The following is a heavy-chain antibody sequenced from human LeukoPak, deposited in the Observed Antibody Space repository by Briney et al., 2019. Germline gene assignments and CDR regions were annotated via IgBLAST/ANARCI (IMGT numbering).Heavy chain of an antibody. CDR2: IYYSGST. D-gene: IGHD3-3*01. Sequence: PSETLSLTCTVSGDSISSTRYYWGWIRQPPGKGLERIANIYYSGSTYYNPSLKSRVTISVDTSKNQFSLKLTSVTAADTAVYYCARQYDFWSGLNNWFDPWGQGTLVTVSS. CDR3: ARQYDFWSGLNNWFDP. CDR1: GDSISSTRYY. J-gene: IGHJ5*02. V-gene: IGHV4-39*01.